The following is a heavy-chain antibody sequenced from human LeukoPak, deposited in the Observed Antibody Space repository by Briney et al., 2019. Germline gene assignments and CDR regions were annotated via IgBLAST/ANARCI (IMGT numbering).Heavy chain of an antibody. Sequence: LPGGSLRLSCAASGFTFSSYWMSWVRQAPGKGLEWVANIKQDGSEKYYVDSVKGRFTISRDNAKNSLYLQMNSLRAEDTAVYYCARVLLWFGEFNWFDPWGQGTLVTVSS. CDR1: GFTFSSYW. V-gene: IGHV3-7*01. J-gene: IGHJ5*02. CDR3: ARVLLWFGEFNWFDP. CDR2: IKQDGSEK. D-gene: IGHD3-10*01.